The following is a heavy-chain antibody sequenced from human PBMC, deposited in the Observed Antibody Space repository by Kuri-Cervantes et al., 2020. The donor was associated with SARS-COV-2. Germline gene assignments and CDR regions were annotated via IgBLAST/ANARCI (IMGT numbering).Heavy chain of an antibody. CDR2: ISAYNGNT. Sequence: ASVKVSCKASGGTFSSYAISWVRQAPGQGLEWMGWISAYNGNTNYAQKLQGRVTMTTDTSTSTAYMELRSLRSDDTAVYYCARHEARYCTNGVCRGTRGDYWGQGTLVTVSS. CDR3: ARHEARYCTNGVCRGTRGDY. J-gene: IGHJ4*02. D-gene: IGHD2-8*01. CDR1: GGTFSSYA. V-gene: IGHV1-18*01.